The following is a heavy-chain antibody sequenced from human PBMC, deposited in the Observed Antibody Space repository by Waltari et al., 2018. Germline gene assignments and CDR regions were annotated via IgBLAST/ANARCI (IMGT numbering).Heavy chain of an antibody. Sequence: DVQLVESGGGLVQPGGSLRLSCTVSGFTLSSHWMHWVRQAPGTVLLWVPRTNRDGSNTTYADPVKCRFTISKDDAKNTLYLQMNSLRAEDTALYYCVGATPSSDVWGQGTTVTVSS. CDR3: VGATPSSDV. J-gene: IGHJ6*02. CDR1: GFTLSSHW. CDR2: TNRDGSNT. D-gene: IGHD1-26*01. V-gene: IGHV3-74*01.